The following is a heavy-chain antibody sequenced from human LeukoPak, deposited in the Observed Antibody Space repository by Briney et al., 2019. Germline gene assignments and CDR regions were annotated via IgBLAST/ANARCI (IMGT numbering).Heavy chain of an antibody. CDR3: ARDYKYAFDN. CDR1: GFTFSDYS. Sequence: GGSLRLSCAASGFTFSDYSMNWVCQAPGKGPEWISYIGIDSGNTNYADSVKGRFTISGDKAKNSLYLQMNSLRVEDTAVYYCARDYKYAFDNWGQGTLVTVSS. V-gene: IGHV3-48*01. CDR2: IGIDSGNT. D-gene: IGHD5-24*01. J-gene: IGHJ4*02.